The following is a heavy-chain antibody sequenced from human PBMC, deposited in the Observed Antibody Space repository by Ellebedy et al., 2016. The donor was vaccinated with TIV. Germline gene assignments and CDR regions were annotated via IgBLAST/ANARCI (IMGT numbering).Heavy chain of an antibody. CDR2: IYSGDNT. D-gene: IGHD1-14*01. CDR3: ARDFPTGPDP. V-gene: IGHV3-53*01. J-gene: IGHJ5*02. Sequence: GESLKISCAASGFTVTSDYMSWVRQAPGKGPEWISIIYSGDNTFYADSVKGRFTISRDSSKNTLYLQMNSPRVEDTAVYYCARDFPTGPDPWGQGTLVTVSS. CDR1: GFTVTSDY.